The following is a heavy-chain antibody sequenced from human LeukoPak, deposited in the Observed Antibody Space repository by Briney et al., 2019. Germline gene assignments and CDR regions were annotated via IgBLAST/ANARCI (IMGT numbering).Heavy chain of an antibody. CDR1: GFSFDDYG. V-gene: IGHV3-9*03. J-gene: IGHJ6*03. CDR2: ISWNSGSI. D-gene: IGHD2-2*01. Sequence: GRSLRLSFAASGFSFDDYGMHWVRQAPGKGLEWVSGISWNSGSIGYADSVKGRFTISRDNAKNSLYLQMNSLRAEDMALYYCTRGYCSSTSCPRPLYYMDVWGKGTTVTVSS. CDR3: TRGYCSSTSCPRPLYYMDV.